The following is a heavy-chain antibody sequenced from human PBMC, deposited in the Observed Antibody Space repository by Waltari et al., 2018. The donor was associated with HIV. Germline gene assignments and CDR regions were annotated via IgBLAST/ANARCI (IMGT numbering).Heavy chain of an antibody. J-gene: IGHJ4*02. CDR3: ARDSPAFSRGTEELDY. CDR2: IWHYANNP. D-gene: IGHD2-2*01. Sequence: QVQLVESGGGVVQPGKSLRLSCAASGCTFSSYAMHWVRQAPGKGLGWVSVIWHYANNPYYAYSVQGRFTISRDNSKNTLYLQMNSLRAEDTALYYCARDSPAFSRGTEELDYWGQGTLVTVSS. V-gene: IGHV3-33*01. CDR1: GCTFSSYA.